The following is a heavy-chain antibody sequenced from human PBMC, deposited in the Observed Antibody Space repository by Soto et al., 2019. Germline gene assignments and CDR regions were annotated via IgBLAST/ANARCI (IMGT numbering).Heavy chain of an antibody. Sequence: QIQLVQSGAEVKKPGASVKVSCKASGYTLTTYGISWVRQAPGQGLEWMGWISTYNGNTNYAQKFQDRVTMTRDTSTNPAYIALRSLTYADTALYSCASRAYGTGSPTGYWGQGTVVTVSS. D-gene: IGHD3-10*01. CDR2: ISTYNGNT. V-gene: IGHV1-18*01. CDR3: ASRAYGTGSPTGY. CDR1: GYTLTTYG. J-gene: IGHJ4*02.